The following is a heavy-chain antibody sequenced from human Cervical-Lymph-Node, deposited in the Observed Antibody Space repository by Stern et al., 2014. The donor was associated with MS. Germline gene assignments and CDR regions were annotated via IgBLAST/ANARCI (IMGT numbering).Heavy chain of an antibody. Sequence: QVQLQESGPGLVKPSQTLSLTCTVSGGSISSGGYYWSWIRQHPGKGLEWIGYIYYSGSTYSNPFLNRRVTISVNSSKNQFSLKLSSVTAADTAVYYCARVSYDFWSGYYAFDYWGQGTLVTVSS. CDR1: GGSISSGGYY. D-gene: IGHD3-3*01. J-gene: IGHJ4*02. V-gene: IGHV4-31*03. CDR2: IYYSGST. CDR3: ARVSYDFWSGYYAFDY.